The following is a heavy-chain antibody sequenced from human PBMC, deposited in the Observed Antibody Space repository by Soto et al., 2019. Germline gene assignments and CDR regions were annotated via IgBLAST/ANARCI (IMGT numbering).Heavy chain of an antibody. CDR3: ASMWYHYGSGSYPLDY. V-gene: IGHV4-59*08. CDR2: MYNSGRT. Sequence: QVQLQESGPGLVKPSETLSLTCTVSGGSISNYYWTWIRQPPGKGLEWIGFMYNSGRTHYNPSLKSRVTISLDTSKNQFSLNLRSVTAADTAVYYCASMWYHYGSGSYPLDYWGQGTLVAVAS. J-gene: IGHJ4*02. CDR1: GGSISNYY. D-gene: IGHD3-10*01.